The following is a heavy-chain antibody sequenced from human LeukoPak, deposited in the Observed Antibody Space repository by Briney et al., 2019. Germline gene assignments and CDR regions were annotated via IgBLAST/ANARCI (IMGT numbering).Heavy chain of an antibody. J-gene: IGHJ4*02. V-gene: IGHV3-23*01. D-gene: IGHD6-19*01. CDR1: GFTFSNYA. CDR3: AKDSSSAWYGGRGSDH. Sequence: GGSLRLSCAASGFTFSNYAMNWVRQPRGRGLEWVSGTSASGGSRYHANSVKGRSTISRDNSKNTLYLQVNSLRAEDTAVYYCAKDSSSAWYGGRGSDHWGQGTLVTVSS. CDR2: TSASGGSR.